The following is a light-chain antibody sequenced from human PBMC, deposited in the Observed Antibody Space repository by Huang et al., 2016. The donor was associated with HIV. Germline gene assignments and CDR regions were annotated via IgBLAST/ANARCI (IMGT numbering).Light chain of an antibody. V-gene: IGKV1-5*01. J-gene: IGKJ1*01. CDR3: QQYNSYPWT. CDR1: QSVNSL. Sequence: DIQMTQSPSTLSASIGDRVTITCRANQSVNSLLAWYQQKPGKAPNLLIYDASNLEGGVPSRFGGSGSGTNFTLTINSLQPDDFATYYCQQYNSYPWTFGPGTKVDIK. CDR2: DAS.